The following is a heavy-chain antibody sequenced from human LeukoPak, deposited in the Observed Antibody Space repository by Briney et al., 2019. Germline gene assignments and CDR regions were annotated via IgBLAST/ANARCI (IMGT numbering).Heavy chain of an antibody. D-gene: IGHD1-26*01. J-gene: IGHJ4*02. CDR3: ASSGTTAAADY. V-gene: IGHV4-59*08. CDR2: IYYSGST. CDR1: GGSISSYY. Sequence: SETLSLTCTVSGGSISSYYWSRIRQPPRKGLEWIGYIYYSGSTNYNPSLKSRVTISVDTSKNQFSLKLSSVTAADTAVYYCASSGTTAAADYWGQGTLVTVSS.